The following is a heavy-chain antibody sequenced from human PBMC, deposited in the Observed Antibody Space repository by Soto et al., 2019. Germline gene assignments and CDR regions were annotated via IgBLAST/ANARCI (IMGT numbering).Heavy chain of an antibody. Sequence: QVQLVQSGAEVKKPGSSVKVSCKASGGTFSSYAISWVRQAPGQGLEWMGGIIPIFGTANYAQKFQGRVTIPADESTSTAYRERSSLRSEDTAVYYCAGGGAGGYYFDYWGQGTLVTVSS. J-gene: IGHJ4*02. CDR2: IIPIFGTA. CDR1: GGTFSSYA. CDR3: AGGGAGGYYFDY. V-gene: IGHV1-69*01. D-gene: IGHD3-10*01.